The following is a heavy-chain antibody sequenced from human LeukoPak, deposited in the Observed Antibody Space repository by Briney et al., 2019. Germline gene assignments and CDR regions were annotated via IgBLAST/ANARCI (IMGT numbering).Heavy chain of an antibody. CDR1: GGSFSGYY. Sequence: SETLSLTCAVYGGSFSGYYWSWIRQPPGKGLEWIGEINHSGSTNYNPSLKSRVTISVDTSKNQFSLKLSSVTAADTAVYYCARDFGYYGSGSYIHWGQGTLVTVSS. J-gene: IGHJ4*02. V-gene: IGHV4-34*01. D-gene: IGHD3-10*01. CDR3: ARDFGYYGSGSYIH. CDR2: INHSGST.